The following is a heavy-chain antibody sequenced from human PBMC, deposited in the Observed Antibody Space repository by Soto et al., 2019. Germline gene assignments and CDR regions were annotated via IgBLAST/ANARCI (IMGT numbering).Heavy chain of an antibody. CDR2: IIPIFGTA. CDR1: GSTFSSYA. J-gene: IGHJ3*02. D-gene: IGHD3-10*01. V-gene: IGHV1-69*01. Sequence: QVQLVQSGAEVKKPGSSVKVSCKASGSTFSSYAISWVRQAPGQGLEWMGGIIPIFGTANYAQKFQGRVTITADESTSTAYMELSSLRSEDTAVYYCARDHDTMVRGVIITYDIWGQGTMVTVSS. CDR3: ARDHDTMVRGVIITYDI.